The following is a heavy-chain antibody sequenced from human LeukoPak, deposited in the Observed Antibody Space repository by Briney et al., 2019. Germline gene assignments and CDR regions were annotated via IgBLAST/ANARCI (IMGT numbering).Heavy chain of an antibody. CDR2: IYYSGST. D-gene: IGHD3-10*01. Sequence: PSETLSLTCTVSGGSISSYYWSWIRQPPGKGLEWIGYIYYSGSTNYNPSLKSRVTISVDTSKNQFSLKLSSVTAADTAVYYCASPVMVRHRYFDYWGQGTRVTVSS. CDR3: ASPVMVRHRYFDY. CDR1: GGSISSYY. V-gene: IGHV4-59*01. J-gene: IGHJ4*02.